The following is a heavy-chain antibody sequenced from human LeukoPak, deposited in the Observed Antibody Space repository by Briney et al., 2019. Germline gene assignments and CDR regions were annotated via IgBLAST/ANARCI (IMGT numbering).Heavy chain of an antibody. Sequence: GGSLRLSCAASGFTFSSYSMNWVRQAPGKGLEWVSVISGSGGSTYYADSVKGRFTISRDNSKNTLYLQMNSLRAEDTAVYYCAKDLSPGSGYSDAFDFWGQGTMVTVSS. CDR2: ISGSGGST. J-gene: IGHJ3*01. CDR1: GFTFSSYS. CDR3: AKDLSPGSGYSDAFDF. D-gene: IGHD3-22*01. V-gene: IGHV3-23*01.